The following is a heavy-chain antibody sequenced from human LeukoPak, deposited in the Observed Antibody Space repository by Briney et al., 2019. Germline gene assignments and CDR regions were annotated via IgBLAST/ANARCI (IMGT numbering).Heavy chain of an antibody. CDR2: INHSGST. J-gene: IGHJ4*02. CDR3: ARVTPEYSGDDY. CDR1: GGSFSGYY. Sequence: SETLSLTCAVYGGSFSGYYWSWIRQPPGKGLEWIGEINHSGSTNYNPSLKSRVTISVDTSKNQFSLKLSSVTAADTAVYHCARVTPEYSGDDYWGQGTLVTVSS. D-gene: IGHD6-6*01. V-gene: IGHV4-34*01.